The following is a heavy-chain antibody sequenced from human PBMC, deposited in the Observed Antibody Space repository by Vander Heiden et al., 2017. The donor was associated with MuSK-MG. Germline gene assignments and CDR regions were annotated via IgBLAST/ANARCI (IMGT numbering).Heavy chain of an antibody. V-gene: IGHV1-69*10. D-gene: IGHD2-15*01. Sequence: QVQLVQSGAEVTKPGSSVKVSCKASGGTFSSYAISWVRQAPGQGLEWMGGIIPILGIANYAQKFQGRVTITADKSTSTAYMELSSLRSEDTAVYYCARGDLGYCSGGSCYAYDAFDIWGQGTMVTVSS. J-gene: IGHJ3*02. CDR3: ARGDLGYCSGGSCYAYDAFDI. CDR1: GGTFSSYA. CDR2: IIPILGIA.